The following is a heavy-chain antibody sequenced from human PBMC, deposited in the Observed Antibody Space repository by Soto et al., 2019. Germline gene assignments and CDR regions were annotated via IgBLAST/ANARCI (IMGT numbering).Heavy chain of an antibody. D-gene: IGHD3-22*01. CDR1: GFTFSSYG. J-gene: IGHJ4*02. CDR3: ARATRLYYDSSGPLDY. CDR2: IWYDGSNK. Sequence: GGSLRLSCAASGFTFSSYGMHWVRQAPGKGLEWVAVIWYDGSNKYYADSVKGRFTISRDNSKNTLYLQMNSLRAEDTAVYYCARATRLYYDSSGPLDYWGQGTLVTVSS. V-gene: IGHV3-33*01.